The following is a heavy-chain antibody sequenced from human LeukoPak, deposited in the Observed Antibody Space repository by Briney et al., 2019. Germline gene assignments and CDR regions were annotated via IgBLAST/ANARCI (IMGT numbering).Heavy chain of an antibody. CDR1: GGSISSYY. Sequence: PSETLSLTCTVSGGSISSYYWSWIRQPPGKGLEWIGEINHSGSTNYNPSLKSRVTISVDTSKNQFSLKLSSVTAADTAVYYCARRGKGLRYFDWLLHFDYWGQGTLVTVSS. D-gene: IGHD3-9*01. J-gene: IGHJ4*02. CDR3: ARRGKGLRYFDWLLHFDY. CDR2: INHSGST. V-gene: IGHV4-34*01.